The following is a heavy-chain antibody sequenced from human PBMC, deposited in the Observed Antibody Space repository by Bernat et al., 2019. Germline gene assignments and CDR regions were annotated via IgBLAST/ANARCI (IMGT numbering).Heavy chain of an antibody. CDR3: ARAKELGYCSSTSCPYAFDI. V-gene: IGHV3-33*01. D-gene: IGHD2-2*01. CDR1: GFTFSSYG. Sequence: QVQLVESGGGVVQPGRSLRLSCAASGFTFSSYGMHWVRQAPGKGLEWVAVIWYDGSNKYYADSVKGRFTISRDNSKNTLYLQMNSLRAEDMAVYYCARAKELGYCSSTSCPYAFDIWGQGTMVTVSS. CDR2: IWYDGSNK. J-gene: IGHJ3*02.